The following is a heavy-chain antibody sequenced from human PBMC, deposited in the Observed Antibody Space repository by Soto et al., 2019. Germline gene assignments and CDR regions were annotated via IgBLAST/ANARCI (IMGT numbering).Heavy chain of an antibody. Sequence: SSETLSLTCTVSGGSISSSTYYWGWIRQPPGKGLEWIGSIYYSGSTYYNPSLKSRVTISVDTSKNQFSLKLSSVTAADTAVYYCARPEYSSPERSSDYYYGMDVWGQGTTVTVSS. CDR1: GGSISSSTYY. CDR3: ARPEYSSPERSSDYYYGMDV. V-gene: IGHV4-39*01. CDR2: IYYSGST. J-gene: IGHJ6*02. D-gene: IGHD6-6*01.